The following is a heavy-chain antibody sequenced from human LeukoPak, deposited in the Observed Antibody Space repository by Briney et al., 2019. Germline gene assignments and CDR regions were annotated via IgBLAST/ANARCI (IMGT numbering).Heavy chain of an antibody. CDR1: GFTFSYYG. V-gene: IGHV3-30*02. CDR3: AKPLMRDRWFGES. D-gene: IGHD3-10*01. Sequence: PGGSLRLSCAASGFTFSYYGIHWVRQAPGKGLEWVAFIRYDGNDKYYAKSVKGRFTFSRDTSRNTVSLQMNSLRLEDTAIYYCAKPLMRDRWFGESWGQGTLVTVSS. CDR2: IRYDGNDK. J-gene: IGHJ5*02.